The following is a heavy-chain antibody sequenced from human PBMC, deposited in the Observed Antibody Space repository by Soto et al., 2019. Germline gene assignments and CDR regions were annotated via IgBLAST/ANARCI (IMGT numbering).Heavy chain of an antibody. CDR3: GTYYYGSGSYHTRIFAY. CDR1: GGSVTSYH. D-gene: IGHD3-10*01. J-gene: IGHJ1*01. CDR2: TSYTGNT. V-gene: IGHV4-59*02. Sequence: PSETLSLTCFVSGGSVTSYHWSWIRQFPGKGLEWIAYTSYTGNTEYNPSLKSRVTISIDTSKNHFSLKLSSVTAADTAVYYCGTYYYGSGSYHTRIFAYWGQGTLVTVYS.